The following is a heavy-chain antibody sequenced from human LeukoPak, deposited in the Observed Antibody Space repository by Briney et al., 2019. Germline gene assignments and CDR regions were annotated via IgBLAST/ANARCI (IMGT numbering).Heavy chain of an antibody. D-gene: IGHD1-7*01. J-gene: IGHJ6*03. V-gene: IGHV4-34*01. Sequence: RPSETLSLTCAVYGGSFSNYYWSWISQPPGKGLELIGEINDSGRINYNPSLMSRVNVSVDKSKNPFSLRLTSVTATDTAVYYCARRWNYGRNYYIDVWGNGATVSVSS. CDR2: INDSGRI. CDR3: ARRWNYGRNYYIDV. CDR1: GGSFSNYY.